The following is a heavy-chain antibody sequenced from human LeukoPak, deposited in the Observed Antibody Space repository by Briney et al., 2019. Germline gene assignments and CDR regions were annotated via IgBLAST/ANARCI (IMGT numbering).Heavy chain of an antibody. CDR1: GYTFTGYY. Sequence: GASVKVSCKASGYTFTGYYMHWVRQAPGQGLEWMGWINLNSGGTNYAQKFQGRVTMTRDTSISTAYMELSRLRSDDTAVYYCARSRSQLLSIQHWGQGTLVTVSS. V-gene: IGHV1-2*02. J-gene: IGHJ1*01. CDR2: INLNSGGT. D-gene: IGHD2-2*01. CDR3: ARSRSQLLSIQH.